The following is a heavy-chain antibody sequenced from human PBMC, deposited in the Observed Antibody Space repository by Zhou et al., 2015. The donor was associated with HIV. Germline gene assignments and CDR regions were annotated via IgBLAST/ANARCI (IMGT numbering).Heavy chain of an antibody. CDR1: GFSFSTHG. V-gene: IGHV3-30*02. CDR3: AKGSSGHYNSEYYFDY. CDR2: IRFDGSRK. Sequence: QVXWXSLGEAWSSLGGSLRLSCATSGFSFSTHGIHWVRHSPGKGLEWVAFIRFDGSRKYYANFVKGRFTISRDGITSTVSLQMSGLIGEDTAVYYCAKGSSGHYNSEYYFDYSGQGTPVIVSS. J-gene: IGHJ4*02. D-gene: IGHD3-22*01.